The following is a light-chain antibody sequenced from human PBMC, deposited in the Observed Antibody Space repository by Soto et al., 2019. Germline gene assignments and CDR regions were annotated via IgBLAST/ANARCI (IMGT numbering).Light chain of an antibody. CDR1: QSISSY. J-gene: IGKJ5*01. CDR3: QQLNSFPFT. CDR2: AAS. V-gene: IGKV1-9*01. Sequence: DIQMTQSPSSLSASVGDRVTITCRASQSISSYLNWYQQKPGKAPKLLIYAASSLQSGVPSRFSGSGSGTEFTLTISSLLPEDFATYHCQQLNSFPFTFGQGTRLEIK.